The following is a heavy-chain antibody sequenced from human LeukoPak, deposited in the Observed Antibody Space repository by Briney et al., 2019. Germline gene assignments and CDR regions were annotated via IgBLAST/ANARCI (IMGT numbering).Heavy chain of an antibody. CDR1: GFTFSTYS. Sequence: GGSLRLSCAASGFTFSTYSMNWVRQAPGKGLEWVSSISSSGTYIYYADSVKGRFTISRDNAKNSLYLQMNSLRAEDTAVYYCAELGITMIGGVWGKGTTVTISS. D-gene: IGHD3-10*02. CDR3: AELGITMIGGV. CDR2: ISSSGTYI. V-gene: IGHV3-21*01. J-gene: IGHJ6*04.